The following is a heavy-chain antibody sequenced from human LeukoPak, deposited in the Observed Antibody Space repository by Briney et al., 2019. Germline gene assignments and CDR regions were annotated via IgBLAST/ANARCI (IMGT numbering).Heavy chain of an antibody. J-gene: IGHJ4*02. D-gene: IGHD5-12*01. Sequence: GGSLRLSCAASGFTFDDYTMHWVRQAPGKGLEWVSLISWEGGSTYYADSVKGRFTISRDNSKNSLYLQMNSLRTEDTALYYCAKGGLVATPYYFDYWGQETLVTVSS. CDR2: ISWEGGST. CDR1: GFTFDDYT. CDR3: AKGGLVATPYYFDY. V-gene: IGHV3-43*01.